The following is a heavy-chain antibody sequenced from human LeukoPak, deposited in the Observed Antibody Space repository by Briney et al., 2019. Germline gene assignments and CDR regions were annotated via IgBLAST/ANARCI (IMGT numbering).Heavy chain of an antibody. V-gene: IGHV3-23*01. CDR3: AKAPYYYDPSGYFTDDY. CDR1: GFTFSKYG. D-gene: IGHD3-22*01. Sequence: GSLRLSCAASGFTFSKYGMSWVRQAPGKGLEWVSAITDRGDRTYYADSVKGRFTISRDNSKNTLYLQMNSLRAEDTAVYYCAKAPYYYDPSGYFTDDYWGQGTLVTVSS. J-gene: IGHJ4*02. CDR2: ITDRGDRT.